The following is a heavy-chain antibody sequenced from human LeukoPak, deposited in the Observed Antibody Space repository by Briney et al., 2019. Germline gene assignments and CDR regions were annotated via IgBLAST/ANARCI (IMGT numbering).Heavy chain of an antibody. CDR2: ILYDDK. Sequence: GGSLRLSCAASGFTFSSFGMHWVRQAPGRGLEWLALILYDDKYYADSVKGRFTISRDNSKNTLYLQMDSLRAEDTAVYYCARYCSGGCYSGLDYWGQGTLVTVPS. CDR1: GFTFSSFG. V-gene: IGHV3-33*01. J-gene: IGHJ4*02. CDR3: ARYCSGGCYSGLDY. D-gene: IGHD2-15*01.